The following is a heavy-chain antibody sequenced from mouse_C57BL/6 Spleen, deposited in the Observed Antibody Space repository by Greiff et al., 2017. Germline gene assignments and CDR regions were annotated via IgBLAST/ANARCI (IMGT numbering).Heavy chain of an antibody. D-gene: IGHD1-1*01. V-gene: IGHV1-69*01. CDR2: IDPSDSYT. CDR3: ARGGYGSSYGYFDV. Sequence: QLQQPGAELVMPGASVKLSCKASGYTFTSYWMHWVKQRPGQGLEWIGEIDPSDSYTNYNQKFKGKSTLTVDKSSSTAYMQLSSLTSEDSAVYYCARGGYGSSYGYFDVWGTGTTVTVSS. J-gene: IGHJ1*03. CDR1: GYTFTSYW.